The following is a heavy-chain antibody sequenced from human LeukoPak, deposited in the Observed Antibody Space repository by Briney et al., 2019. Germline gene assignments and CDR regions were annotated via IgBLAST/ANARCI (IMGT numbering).Heavy chain of an antibody. CDR1: GGSITTSTYY. V-gene: IGHV4-39*01. CDR2: IYYSGST. D-gene: IGHD3-22*01. Sequence: TSETLSLTCPVSGGSITTSTYYWGWIRQPPGKGLEWIGNIYYSGSTYYNPSLRSRLTISLDTSKNQFSLTLSSVTAADTAVYYCARLQYYYDSNGYYSLYYFDYWGQGTVVTVSS. J-gene: IGHJ4*02. CDR3: ARLQYYYDSNGYYSLYYFDY.